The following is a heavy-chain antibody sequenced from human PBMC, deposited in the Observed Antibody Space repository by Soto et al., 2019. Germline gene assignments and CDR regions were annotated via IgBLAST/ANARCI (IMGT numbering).Heavy chain of an antibody. Sequence: QVQLVQSGAEVKKPGSSVKVSCKASGGTFSSFSIDWVRQAPGQGLEWMGDIIPMFGTVTYGQKFQGRVTITADESMTTVYMELCSLRSEDTAVYYCARDATAHSRGWQFWGQGTLVTVAS. D-gene: IGHD6-19*01. V-gene: IGHV1-69*12. J-gene: IGHJ4*02. CDR2: IIPMFGTV. CDR3: ARDATAHSRGWQF. CDR1: GGTFSSFS.